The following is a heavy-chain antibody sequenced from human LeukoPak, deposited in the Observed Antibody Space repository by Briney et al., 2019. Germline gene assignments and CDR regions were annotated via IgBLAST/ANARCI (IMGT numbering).Heavy chain of an antibody. V-gene: IGHV3-48*01. CDR1: GFTFSSYS. CDR3: AKTPDGDYGDFFFDP. D-gene: IGHD4-17*01. J-gene: IGHJ5*02. CDR2: ISSSSSTI. Sequence: GGSLRLSCAASGFTFSSYSMNWVRQAPGKGLEWVSYISSSSSTIYYADSVKGRFTISRDNAKNSLYLQMNSLRAEDTAVYYCAKTPDGDYGDFFFDPWGQGTLVTVSS.